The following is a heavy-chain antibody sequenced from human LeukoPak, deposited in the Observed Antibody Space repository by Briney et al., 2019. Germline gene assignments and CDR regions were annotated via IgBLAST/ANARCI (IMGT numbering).Heavy chain of an antibody. CDR1: GFTFSSYE. V-gene: IGHV3-48*03. Sequence: GGSLRLSCAASGFTFSSYEMNWVRQAPGKGLEWVSYISSSGSTIYYADSVKGRFTISRDNAKNSLYLQMNSLRAEDTAVYYCARDLGDAVLYWYFDLWGRGTLVTVSS. D-gene: IGHD4-17*01. CDR3: ARDLGDAVLYWYFDL. J-gene: IGHJ2*01. CDR2: ISSSGSTI.